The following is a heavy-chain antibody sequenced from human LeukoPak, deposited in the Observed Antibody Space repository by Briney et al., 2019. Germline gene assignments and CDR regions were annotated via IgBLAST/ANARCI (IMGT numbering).Heavy chain of an antibody. J-gene: IGHJ4*02. CDR1: GGSISSYY. D-gene: IGHD6-19*01. V-gene: IGHV4-59*08. CDR2: IHYSGST. Sequence: SETLSLTCTVSGGSISSYYWTWIRQPPGKGLEWIGHIHYSGSTNYNPSLRSRVTISVDTSKNQFSLKLSSLTAADTAVYYCARRRAVPGFYYFDYWGQGTLVTVSS. CDR3: ARRRAVPGFYYFDY.